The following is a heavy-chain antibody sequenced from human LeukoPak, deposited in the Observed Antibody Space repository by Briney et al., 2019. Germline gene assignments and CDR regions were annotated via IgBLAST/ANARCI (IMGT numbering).Heavy chain of an antibody. CDR1: GGSISSYY. CDR2: IYSSGST. Sequence: PSETLSLTCTVSGGSISSYYWSWIRQPAGKGLEWIGRIYSSGSTHYNPSLKSRVTMSVDTSKNQFSLKLNSVTAADTAVYYCARSDDSRGYQLDYWGQGTLVTVSS. J-gene: IGHJ4*02. D-gene: IGHD3-22*01. V-gene: IGHV4-4*07. CDR3: ARSDDSRGYQLDY.